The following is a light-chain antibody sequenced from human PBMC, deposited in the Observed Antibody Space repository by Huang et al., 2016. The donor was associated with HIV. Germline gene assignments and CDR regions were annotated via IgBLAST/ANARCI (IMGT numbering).Light chain of an antibody. CDR1: QSVSSSY. J-gene: IGKJ5*01. CDR2: GAS. CDR3: QQYGDSPIT. V-gene: IGKV3-20*01. Sequence: IVLAQSPGTLSLSPGERATLSCRASQSVSSSYLAWYQQRPGQAPRLLVYGASSRATGSPARFSGSGSGTDFALTISRLEPEDFVVYYCQQYGDSPITFGQGTRLDIK.